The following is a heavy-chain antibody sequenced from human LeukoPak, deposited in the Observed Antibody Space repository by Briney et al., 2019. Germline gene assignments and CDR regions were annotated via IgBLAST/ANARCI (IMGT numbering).Heavy chain of an antibody. J-gene: IGHJ4*02. CDR2: IRQDGSQK. CDR3: TRKGSQWDFLVDY. D-gene: IGHD2/OR15-2a*01. Sequence: GGSLRLSCAASGFTFSSYWMSWVRQAPGKGLEWVATIRQDGSQKYYVDSVKGRFTISRDNAKNSLYLQMNSLRAEDTAVYYCTRKGSQWDFLVDYWGQGTWVAVSP. CDR1: GFTFSSYW. V-gene: IGHV3-7*01.